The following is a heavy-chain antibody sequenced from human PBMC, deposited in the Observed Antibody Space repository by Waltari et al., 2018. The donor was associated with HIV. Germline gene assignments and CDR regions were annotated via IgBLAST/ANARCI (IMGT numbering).Heavy chain of an antibody. CDR3: AREWVATGPRASAQNYGMDV. CDR1: GYTFTSYY. J-gene: IGHJ6*02. V-gene: IGHV1-46*01. CDR2: INASGGST. Sequence: QVQLVQSGAEVKKPGASVKVSCKASGYTFTSYYMHWVRQAPGQGLEWMGIINASGGSTSYAQKFQGRVTMTRDTSTSTVYMELSSLRSEDTAVYYCAREWVATGPRASAQNYGMDVWGQGTTVTVSS. D-gene: IGHD5-12*01.